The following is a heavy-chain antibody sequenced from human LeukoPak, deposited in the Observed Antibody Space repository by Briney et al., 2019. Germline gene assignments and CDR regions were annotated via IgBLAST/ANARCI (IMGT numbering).Heavy chain of an antibody. D-gene: IGHD2-2*01. CDR1: EFTFSTYW. V-gene: IGHV3-23*01. J-gene: IGHJ4*02. CDR3: ASGIRYQPYYFDY. Sequence: GGSLRPSCAASEFTFSTYWMSWVRQAPGKGLEWVSSISGSGGTTYYADSVKGRFTISRDDSKNTLYVQMNSLRAEDTAVYYCASGIRYQPYYFDYWGQGTLVTVSS. CDR2: ISGSGGTT.